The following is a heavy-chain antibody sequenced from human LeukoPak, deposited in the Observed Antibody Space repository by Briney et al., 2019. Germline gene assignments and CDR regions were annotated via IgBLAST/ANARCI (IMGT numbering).Heavy chain of an antibody. CDR1: GGSLSSYY. J-gene: IGHJ4*02. CDR2: IYYIGST. Sequence: SETLSLTCTVSGGSLSSYYWSWVRQPSGKGLEWVGYIYYIGSTNYNPSLKSRVTISVATSKTQFSLKLSSVTAADTAVYYCARVNYDILTGYPSHLDYWGQGTLVTVSS. V-gene: IGHV4-59*01. CDR3: ARVNYDILTGYPSHLDY. D-gene: IGHD3-9*01.